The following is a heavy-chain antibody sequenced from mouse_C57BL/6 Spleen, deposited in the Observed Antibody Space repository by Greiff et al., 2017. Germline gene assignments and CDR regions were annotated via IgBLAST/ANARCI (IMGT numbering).Heavy chain of an antibody. D-gene: IGHD2-1*01. V-gene: IGHV5-17*01. CDR2: ISSGSSTI. CDR3: ARGLVYYGNFYAMDY. CDR1: GFTFSDYG. Sequence: EVQGVESGGGLVKPGGSLKLSCAASGFTFSDYGMHWVRQAPEQGLEWVAYISSGSSTIYYADTVKGRFTISRDNAKNTLFLQMTSLRSEDTAMYYGARGLVYYGNFYAMDYWGQGTSVTVSS. J-gene: IGHJ4*01.